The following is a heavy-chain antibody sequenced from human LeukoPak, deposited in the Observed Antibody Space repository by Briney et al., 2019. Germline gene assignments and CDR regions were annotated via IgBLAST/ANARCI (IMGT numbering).Heavy chain of an antibody. CDR1: GFTFSSYS. V-gene: IGHV3-21*01. CDR2: ISSSSSYI. CDR3: ATAYDFWSGPPLGYMDV. D-gene: IGHD3-3*01. Sequence: GGSLQLSCAASGFTFSSYSRNWVRPAPGKGLEWVSSISSSSSYIYYADPVKGRFTISRDNAKKSLYLQMNSLRDEDTAVYYCATAYDFWSGPPLGYMDVWGKGTTVTVSS. J-gene: IGHJ6*03.